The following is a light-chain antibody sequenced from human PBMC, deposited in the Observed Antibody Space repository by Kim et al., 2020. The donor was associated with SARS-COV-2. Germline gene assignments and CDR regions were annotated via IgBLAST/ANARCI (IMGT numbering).Light chain of an antibody. Sequence: CVGEEVSISCQASHAISNSLNWYQHKPGKAPRLLIYDVFNLERGVPSRFSGSGSGTHFTLTIDSLQPEDSATYYCQHYYTVAPSYTFGQGTKLEI. J-gene: IGKJ2*01. CDR3: QHYYTVAPSYT. V-gene: IGKV1-33*01. CDR1: HAISNS. CDR2: DVF.